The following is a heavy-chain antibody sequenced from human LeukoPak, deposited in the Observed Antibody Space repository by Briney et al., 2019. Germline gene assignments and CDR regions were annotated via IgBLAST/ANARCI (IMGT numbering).Heavy chain of an antibody. D-gene: IGHD2-15*01. CDR1: GGSISSYY. CDR2: TYYSGSA. J-gene: IGHJ5*02. V-gene: IGHV4-59*01. CDR3: ARVGRGTPNWFDP. Sequence: SETLSLTCTVSGGSISSYYWSWIRQPPGKGPEWIGYTYYSGSADYNPSLKSRVTISVDTSKNQFSLKLTSVTAAGTATYYCARVGRGTPNWFDPWGQGTLVTVSS.